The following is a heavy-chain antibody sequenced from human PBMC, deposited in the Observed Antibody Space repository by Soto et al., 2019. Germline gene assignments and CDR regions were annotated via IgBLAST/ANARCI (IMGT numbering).Heavy chain of an antibody. CDR3: ARVPYYYDSSGYPVDPWFDY. J-gene: IGHJ4*02. V-gene: IGHV4-31*03. D-gene: IGHD3-22*01. CDR1: GGSISSGGYY. CDR2: IYYSGST. Sequence: KPSETLSLTCTVSGGSISSGGYYWSWIRQHPGKGLEWIGYIYYSGSTYYNPSLKSRVTISVDTSKNQFSLKLSSVTAADTAVYYCARVPYYYDSSGYPVDPWFDYWGQGTLVTVSS.